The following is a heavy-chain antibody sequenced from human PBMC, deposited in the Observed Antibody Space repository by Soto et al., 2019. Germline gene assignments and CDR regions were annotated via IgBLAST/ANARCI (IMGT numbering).Heavy chain of an antibody. CDR3: ATDLARGSDY. CDR2: ISNSGGST. D-gene: IGHD1-1*01. J-gene: IGHJ4*02. Sequence: EVQVLESGGGLVQPGESLRLSCAASGFTFSRYAMAWVRQAPGKGLEWVSSISNSGGSTYYADSVKGRFTISRGNSKNTLYLQMNSRRAEDTAIYYCATDLARGSDYWGQGTLVTVSS. CDR1: GFTFSRYA. V-gene: IGHV3-23*01.